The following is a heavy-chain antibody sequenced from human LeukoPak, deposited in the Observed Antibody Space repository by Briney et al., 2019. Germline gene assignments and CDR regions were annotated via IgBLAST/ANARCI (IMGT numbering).Heavy chain of an antibody. CDR1: GGSISSYY. J-gene: IGHJ3*02. CDR2: IYYSGSP. D-gene: IGHD6-6*01. Sequence: SETLSLTCTVSGGSISSYYWSWIRQPPGEGLEWIGYIYYSGSPDYNPSLKSRVTISVDTSKNQFSLNLSSVTAADTAVYYCAREGSSSVFDIWGQGTMVTVSS. V-gene: IGHV4-59*01. CDR3: AREGSSSVFDI.